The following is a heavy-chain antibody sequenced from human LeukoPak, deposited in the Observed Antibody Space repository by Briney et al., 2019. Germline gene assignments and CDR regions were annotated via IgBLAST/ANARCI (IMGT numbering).Heavy chain of an antibody. V-gene: IGHV3-23*01. Sequence: GGSLRLSCAASGFTFSRYEMNWLRQPSGKGLEWVSGIGRSDDSPYYADSVKSRFIISRDDYRTTLFLQMNSLRAEDTAVYYCAKTTTISCYVPWDCWGQGTLVTVFS. D-gene: IGHD2-15*01. CDR1: GFTFSRYE. CDR3: AKTTTISCYVPWDC. CDR2: IGRSDDSP. J-gene: IGHJ1*01.